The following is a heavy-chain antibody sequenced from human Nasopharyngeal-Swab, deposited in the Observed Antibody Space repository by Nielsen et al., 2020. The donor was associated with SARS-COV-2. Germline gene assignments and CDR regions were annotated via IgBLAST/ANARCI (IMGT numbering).Heavy chain of an antibody. CDR3: ARRIFDY. D-gene: IGHD2/OR15-2a*01. J-gene: IGHJ4*02. Sequence: GGSLRLSCAASGFAFSTYSMNWVRQAPGKGLEWVSSISTSSSYRYYADSVKGRFTISRDNAKNSLYLQMNSLRAEDTAVYYCARRIFDYWGQGTLVTVSS. CDR1: GFAFSTYS. V-gene: IGHV3-21*01. CDR2: ISTSSSYR.